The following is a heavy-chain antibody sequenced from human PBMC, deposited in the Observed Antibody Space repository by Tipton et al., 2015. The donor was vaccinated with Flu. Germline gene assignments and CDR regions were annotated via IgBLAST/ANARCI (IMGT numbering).Heavy chain of an antibody. Sequence: QLVQSGAEVKKPGASVKVSCKGSGYTFTAHYMHWVRQAPGQGLEWMGWINANDNGTRYPQKFQGRVTMTRDTSISTVYMELSRLSSDDTAVYYCARDGAGYNGAFDMWGQGTMVTASS. V-gene: IGHV1-2*02. CDR3: ARDGAGYNGAFDM. J-gene: IGHJ3*02. D-gene: IGHD5-24*01. CDR2: INANDNGT. CDR1: GYTFTAHY.